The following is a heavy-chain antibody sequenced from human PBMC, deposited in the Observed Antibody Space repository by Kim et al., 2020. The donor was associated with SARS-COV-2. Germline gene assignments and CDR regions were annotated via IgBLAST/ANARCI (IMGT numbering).Heavy chain of an antibody. J-gene: IGHJ4*02. CDR1: GFTFSSYG. CDR2: ISNDGSNK. Sequence: GGSLRLSCAASGFTFSSYGMHWVRQAPGKGLEWVAVISNDGSNKYYADSVKGRFTISRDNSKNSLYLQMNSLRGADTAVYYCAKPLRYCSGSSCYGAFDDWGQGTLVTVFS. D-gene: IGHD2-15*01. CDR3: AKPLRYCSGSSCYGAFDD. V-gene: IGHV3-30*18.